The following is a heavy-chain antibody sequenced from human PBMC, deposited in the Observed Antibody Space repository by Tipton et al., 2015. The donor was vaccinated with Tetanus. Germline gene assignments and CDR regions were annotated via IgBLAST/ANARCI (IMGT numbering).Heavy chain of an antibody. V-gene: IGHV4-31*03. J-gene: IGHJ5*02. Sequence: GLVKPSQTLSLTCTVSGGSISSGGFFWNWLRQSPGKGLEWIGYVYYSGDTYYNPSFKSRVTISADTSKNQFSLDLYSVTAADTAVYYCARDQGGGRVFRLNWFDPWGQGTLVTVSS. CDR3: ARDQGGGRVFRLNWFDP. D-gene: IGHD3-16*01. CDR1: GGSISSGGFF. CDR2: VYYSGDT.